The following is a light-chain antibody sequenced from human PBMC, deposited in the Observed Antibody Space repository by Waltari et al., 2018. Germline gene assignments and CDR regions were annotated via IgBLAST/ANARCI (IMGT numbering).Light chain of an antibody. CDR1: SSDVGGSAY. Sequence: QSALTQPRSVSGSPGQSVPISCTGTSSDVGGSAYSSWYRQHPGKAPELMISDVTERPSGVPDRFSGSKSGTTASLTISGLQADDEADYYCCSYAGSYIFVFGTGTTVTVL. V-gene: IGLV2-11*01. CDR2: DVT. J-gene: IGLJ1*01. CDR3: CSYAGSYIFV.